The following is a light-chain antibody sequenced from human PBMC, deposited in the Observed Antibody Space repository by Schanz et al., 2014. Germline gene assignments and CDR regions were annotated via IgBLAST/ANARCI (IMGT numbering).Light chain of an antibody. Sequence: EIVLTQFPGTLSLSPGERATLSCRASQSVSSNLAWYQQKPGQAPRLLIYGASSRATGVPDRFSGSGSGTEFTLTISGLQSEDFAVYYCQQYNTWPATFGQGTKVEIK. CDR3: QQYNTWPAT. CDR1: QSVSSN. J-gene: IGKJ1*01. CDR2: GAS. V-gene: IGKV3D-15*01.